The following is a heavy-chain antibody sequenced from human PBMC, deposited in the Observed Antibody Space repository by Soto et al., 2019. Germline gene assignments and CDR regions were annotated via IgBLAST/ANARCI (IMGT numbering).Heavy chain of an antibody. V-gene: IGHV1-3*01. Sequence: QVQLVQSGAEVKKPGASVKGSCKASGYTFTSYAMHWVRQAPGQRLEWMGWINAGNGNTKYSQKFQGRVTITRDTSASTAYMELSSLRSEDTAVYFCARGGSLYWYVDPWGRGTLVSVSS. J-gene: IGHJ2*01. CDR2: INAGNGNT. CDR1: GYTFTSYA. CDR3: ARGGSLYWYVDP. D-gene: IGHD1-26*01.